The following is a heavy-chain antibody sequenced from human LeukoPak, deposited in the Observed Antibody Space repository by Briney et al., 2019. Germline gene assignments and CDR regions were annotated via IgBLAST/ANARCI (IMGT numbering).Heavy chain of an antibody. CDR3: ARGRDGYNSGALDI. D-gene: IGHD5-24*01. J-gene: IGHJ3*02. CDR2: ISNSGSST. Sequence: GGSLRLSCAASGFTFTDYYMSWIRQAPGKGLEWVSYISNSGSSTYYADSVKGRFTISRDIAKNSLYLQMNSLRAEDTAVYSCARGRDGYNSGALDIWGQGTMVTVSS. V-gene: IGHV3-11*04. CDR1: GFTFTDYY.